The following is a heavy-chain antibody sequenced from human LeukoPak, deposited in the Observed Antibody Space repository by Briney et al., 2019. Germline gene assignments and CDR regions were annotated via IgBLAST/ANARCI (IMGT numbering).Heavy chain of an antibody. CDR3: ASLPIYCSSASCYRQFDY. CDR2: ISSSSGTI. Sequence: GGSLRLSCAASGFTFSSYWMNWARQAPGKGLEWVSYISSSSGTIYYADSVKGRFTISRDNAKNSLYLQMNSLRDEDTAVYYCASLPIYCSSASCYRQFDYWGQGTLVTVSS. CDR1: GFTFSSYW. J-gene: IGHJ4*02. D-gene: IGHD2-2*02. V-gene: IGHV3-48*02.